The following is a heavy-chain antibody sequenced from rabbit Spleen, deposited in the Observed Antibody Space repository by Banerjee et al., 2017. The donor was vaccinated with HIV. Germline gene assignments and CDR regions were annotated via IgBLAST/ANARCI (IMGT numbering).Heavy chain of an antibody. V-gene: IGHV1S45*01. CDR3: ARDAGTSFSTYGMDL. CDR2: IYAGSSGST. D-gene: IGHD8-1*01. CDR1: GFSISSYYM. J-gene: IGHJ6*01. Sequence: QEQLVESGGGLVQPGGSLTLTCTASGFSISSYYMNWVRQAPGKGLEWIACIYAGSSGSTYSATWAKGRFTLSKTSSTTVTLQMTSLTAADTATYFCARDAGTSFSTYGMDLWGQGTLVTVS.